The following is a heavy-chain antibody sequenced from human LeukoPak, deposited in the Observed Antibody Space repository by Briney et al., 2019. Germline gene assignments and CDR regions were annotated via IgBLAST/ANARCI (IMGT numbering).Heavy chain of an antibody. CDR2: IWYDGSNK. Sequence: GRSLRLSCAASGFTFSSYGMHWFRQAPGKGLEWVAVIWYDGSNKYYADSVKGRFTISRDNSKNTLYLQMNSLRAEDTAVYYCAREQNGKWLRLREIDYWGQGTLVTVSS. V-gene: IGHV3-33*01. CDR1: GFTFSSYG. J-gene: IGHJ4*02. D-gene: IGHD5-12*01. CDR3: AREQNGKWLRLREIDY.